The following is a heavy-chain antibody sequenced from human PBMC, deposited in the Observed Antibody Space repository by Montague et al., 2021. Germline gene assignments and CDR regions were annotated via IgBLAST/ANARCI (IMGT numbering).Heavy chain of an antibody. Sequence: TLSLTCTVSGASITSGGYYWTWIRQPAGKGLEWIGRINTSGNTDYNPSLSSRVTILVDTSRNHFSLKLYSVTAADTATYFCARDSRNYDMLTGYYGFYYYGLDVWGQGTTVTVSS. J-gene: IGHJ6*02. V-gene: IGHV4-61*02. D-gene: IGHD3-9*01. CDR2: INTSGNT. CDR1: GASITSGGYY. CDR3: ARDSRNYDMLTGYYGFYYYGLDV.